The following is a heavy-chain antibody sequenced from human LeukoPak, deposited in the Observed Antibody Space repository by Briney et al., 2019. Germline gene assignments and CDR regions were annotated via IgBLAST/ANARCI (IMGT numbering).Heavy chain of an antibody. CDR1: GGSFSGYY. J-gene: IGHJ6*02. CDR2: INHSGST. V-gene: IGHV4-34*01. Sequence: SETLSLTCAVYGGSFSGYYWSWIRQPPGKGLEWIGEINHSGSTNYNPSLKSRVTISVDTSKNQFSLKLSSVTAADTAVYYCAGEYSSSWYSRYYYYGMDVWGQGTTVTVSS. CDR3: AGEYSSSWYSRYYYYGMDV. D-gene: IGHD6-13*01.